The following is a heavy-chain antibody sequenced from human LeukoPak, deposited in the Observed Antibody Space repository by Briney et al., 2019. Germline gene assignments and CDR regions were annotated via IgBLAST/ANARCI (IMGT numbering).Heavy chain of an antibody. D-gene: IGHD3-22*01. Sequence: KSSETLSLTCTVSGYSISSGYYWGWIRPPPGKGLEWIGSIYHSGSTYYNPSLKSRVTISADTSKNQFSLKLSSVTAADTAVYYCARDRFYYDSSGYSPFDYWGQGTLVTVSS. CDR1: GYSISSGYY. CDR3: ARDRFYYDSSGYSPFDY. J-gene: IGHJ4*02. CDR2: IYHSGST. V-gene: IGHV4-38-2*02.